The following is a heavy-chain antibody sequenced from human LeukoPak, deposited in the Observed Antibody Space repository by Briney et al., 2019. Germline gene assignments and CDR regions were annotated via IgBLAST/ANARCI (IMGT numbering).Heavy chain of an antibody. CDR1: GGSTNNYS. Sequence: PSETLSLTCIISGGSTNNYSWSWFRQPAGKGLEWIGRIYSSGTTNYNPSLRSRVILSVDTSKNQVSLRLSSVTAADTALYYCVREGPLFCGDDCFANWGQGTLVSVSS. D-gene: IGHD2-21*02. CDR2: IYSSGTT. CDR3: VREGPLFCGDDCFAN. V-gene: IGHV4-4*07. J-gene: IGHJ4*02.